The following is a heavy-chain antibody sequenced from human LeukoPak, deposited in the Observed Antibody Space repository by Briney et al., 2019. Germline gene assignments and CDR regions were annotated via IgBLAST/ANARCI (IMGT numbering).Heavy chain of an antibody. Sequence: PSQTLSLTCSVSGGSVTSGPNYWNWIRRPAGKGLEWIGRIQTSGRVNYNPSLKSRVTVYLDTPKNLVSLQLTSVTAADTAVYYCARDRGNGDYGDYFDSWGQGTQVTVS. D-gene: IGHD4-17*01. V-gene: IGHV4-61*02. CDR3: ARDRGNGDYGDYFDS. CDR2: IQTSGRV. J-gene: IGHJ4*02. CDR1: GGSVTSGPNY.